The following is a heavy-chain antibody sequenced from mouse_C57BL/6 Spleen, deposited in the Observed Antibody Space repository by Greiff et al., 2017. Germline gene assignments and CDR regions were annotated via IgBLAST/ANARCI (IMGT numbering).Heavy chain of an antibody. J-gene: IGHJ2*01. Sequence: QVQLQQPGAELVKPGASVKLSCKASGYTFTSYWMHWVKQRPGQGLEWIGMIHPNSGSTNYNEKFKSKATLTVDKSSSTAYMQLSRLTSEDSAVYYCARFDYDRVDYWGQGTTLTVSS. CDR2: IHPNSGST. V-gene: IGHV1-64*01. CDR3: ARFDYDRVDY. D-gene: IGHD2-4*01. CDR1: GYTFTSYW.